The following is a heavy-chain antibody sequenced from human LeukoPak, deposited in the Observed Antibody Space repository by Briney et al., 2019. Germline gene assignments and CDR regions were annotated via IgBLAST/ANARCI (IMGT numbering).Heavy chain of an antibody. CDR1: GYSFTGYY. CDR3: ARGYCSGGSCYHFES. V-gene: IGHV1-2*02. CDR2: VNSNSGGT. J-gene: IGHJ4*02. D-gene: IGHD2-15*01. Sequence: GASVKVSCKASGYSFTGYYIHWVRQAPGQGLEWMGWVNSNSGGTHYAQKFEGRVTMTRDTSMSTAYMELSRLKSDDTAVYYCARGYCSGGSCYHFESWGQGTLVTVSS.